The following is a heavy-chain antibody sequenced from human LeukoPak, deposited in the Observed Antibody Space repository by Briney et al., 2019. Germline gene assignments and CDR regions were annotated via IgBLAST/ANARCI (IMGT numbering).Heavy chain of an antibody. CDR3: ARVEATTARSYYYYMDV. Sequence: PGGSLRLSCSASGFSFTSYAMNWVRQAPGKGLEWVSSITTGSSYIYYADSVRGRFSVSRDNAKNSLYLEMNSLRAEDTAVYYCARVEATTARSYYYYMDVWGKGTTVTVSS. J-gene: IGHJ6*03. CDR1: GFSFTSYA. D-gene: IGHD1-1*01. CDR2: ITTGSSYI. V-gene: IGHV3-21*06.